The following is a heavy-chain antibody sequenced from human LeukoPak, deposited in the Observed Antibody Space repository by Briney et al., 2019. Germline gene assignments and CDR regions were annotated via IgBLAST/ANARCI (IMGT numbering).Heavy chain of an antibody. J-gene: IGHJ4*02. CDR1: EFTFSSYA. Sequence: GGSLRLSCAASEFTFSSYAMTWIRQAPGKGLEWVSAISGSGTNTYYSGSVRGRFTISRDNSNNRLYLQMNSVRAEDTAMYFCAKDTAVILTAPFDSWGQGTLVTVSS. V-gene: IGHV3-23*01. CDR3: AKDTAVILTAPFDS. CDR2: ISGSGTNT. D-gene: IGHD2-21*01.